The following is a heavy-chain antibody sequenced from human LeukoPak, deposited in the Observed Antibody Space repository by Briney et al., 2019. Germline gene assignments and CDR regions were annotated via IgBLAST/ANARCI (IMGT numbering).Heavy chain of an antibody. V-gene: IGHV3-23*01. CDR3: AKGEGYYDFWSGSPTYYFDY. CDR2: ISGSGGST. D-gene: IGHD3-3*01. J-gene: IGHJ4*02. CDR1: GFTFSSYA. Sequence: GGSLRLSCAASGFTFSSYAMSWVRQAPGKGLEWVSAISGSGGSTYYADSVKGRFTISRDNSKNTLYLQMNSLRAEDTAVYYCAKGEGYYDFWSGSPTYYFDYWGQGTLVTVSS.